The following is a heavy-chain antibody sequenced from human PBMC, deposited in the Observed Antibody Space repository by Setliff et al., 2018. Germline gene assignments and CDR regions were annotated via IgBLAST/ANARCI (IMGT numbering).Heavy chain of an antibody. V-gene: IGHV4-59*08. CDR3: ARHALSFDSAWDV. D-gene: IGHD3-9*01. Sequence: SETLSLTCSVSGASITSYYWSWIRQPPGKGLEWIAYIHNNGRIKYNPALKSRVTISLDTSRNQFSLNLNSATAADTAVYYCARHALSFDSAWDVWGKGTTVTVSS. J-gene: IGHJ6*04. CDR1: GASITSYY. CDR2: IHNNGRI.